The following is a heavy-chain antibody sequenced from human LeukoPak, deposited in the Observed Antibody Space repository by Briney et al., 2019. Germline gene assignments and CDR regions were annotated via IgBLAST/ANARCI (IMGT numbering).Heavy chain of an antibody. D-gene: IGHD3-22*01. J-gene: IGHJ1*01. CDR2: ISGSGGST. CDR3: ATITTSAEYFQH. V-gene: IGHV3-23*01. Sequence: QAGGSLRLSCATSGFMFRTYPMTWVRQAPGKGLEWVSAISGSGGSTYYADSVKGRFTTSRDNSKNTLYLQMNSLRAEDTAVYYCATITTSAEYFQHWGQGTLVTVSS. CDR1: GFMFRTYP.